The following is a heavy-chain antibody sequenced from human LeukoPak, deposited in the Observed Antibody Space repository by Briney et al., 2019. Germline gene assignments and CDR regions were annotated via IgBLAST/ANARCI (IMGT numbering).Heavy chain of an antibody. CDR1: GGSFTFTSHA. D-gene: IGHD3-22*01. CDR2: LIPIYGSA. V-gene: IGHV1-69*01. J-gene: IGHJ3*02. Sequence: SVKVSCKPSGGSFTFTSHAISWVRQAPGQGLEWVGGLIPIYGSANYAQKFQGRVTITSDESTRTVYMELSSLRPEDSAVYYCAGFFYDNSGDAFDIWGQGTKVTVSS. CDR3: AGFFYDNSGDAFDI.